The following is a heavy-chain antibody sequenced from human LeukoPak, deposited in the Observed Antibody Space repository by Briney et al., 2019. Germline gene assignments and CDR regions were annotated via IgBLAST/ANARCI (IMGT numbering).Heavy chain of an antibody. D-gene: IGHD4-11*01. CDR2: ISYDGSNK. Sequence: PGGSLRLSCAASGFTFSSYAMHWVRQAPGKGLEWVAVISYDGSNKYYADSVKGRFTISRDNSKNPLYLQMNSLRAEDTAVYYCAREAALQPFFDYWGQETLVTVSS. V-gene: IGHV3-30-3*01. J-gene: IGHJ4*02. CDR1: GFTFSSYA. CDR3: AREAALQPFFDY.